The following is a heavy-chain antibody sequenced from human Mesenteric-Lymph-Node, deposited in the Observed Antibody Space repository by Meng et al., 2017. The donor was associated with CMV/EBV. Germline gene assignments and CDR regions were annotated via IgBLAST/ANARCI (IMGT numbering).Heavy chain of an antibody. J-gene: IGHJ4*02. D-gene: IGHD2-15*01. Sequence: QVQLQESGPGLVKPSQTLSLSCTVSGAPISSGTNYCGLIRQPAGKGLEWMGRIYTTGITSYNTSLKSRVTISVDTSKNQFSLTFRSVTAADTAMYYCARASCSGGTCYDSVFYFDYWGRGTLVTVSS. CDR2: IYTTGIT. CDR3: ARASCSGGTCYDSVFYFDY. CDR1: GAPISSGTNY. V-gene: IGHV4-61*02.